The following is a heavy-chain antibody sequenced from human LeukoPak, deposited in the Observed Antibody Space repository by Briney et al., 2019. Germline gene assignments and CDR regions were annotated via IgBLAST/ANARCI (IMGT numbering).Heavy chain of an antibody. V-gene: IGHV5-51*01. J-gene: IGHJ4*02. CDR1: GYSFTSYW. CDR2: IHPGDSDI. D-gene: IGHD6-6*01. Sequence: GESLKISCKGSGYSFTSYWIGWVRQMPGKGLEWMGIIHPGDSDIRYSPSFQGQGTISADKSISTAYLQWSSLKASYTAMYYCARREYSSSEPFDYWGQGTLVTVSS. CDR3: ARREYSSSEPFDY.